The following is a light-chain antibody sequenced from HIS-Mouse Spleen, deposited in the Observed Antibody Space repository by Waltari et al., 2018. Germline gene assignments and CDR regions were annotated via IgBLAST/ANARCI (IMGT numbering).Light chain of an antibody. V-gene: IGKV3-11*01. CDR1: QSVSSY. CDR3: QQRSNWPPRVT. CDR2: DAS. J-gene: IGKJ5*01. Sequence: EIVLTQSPATLSLSPGERATLSCRASQSVSSYLAWYQQKPGQAPRLLLYDASTRAPGIPARFSGSGSGTDFTLTISSLEPEDFAVYYCQQRSNWPPRVTFGQGTRLEIK.